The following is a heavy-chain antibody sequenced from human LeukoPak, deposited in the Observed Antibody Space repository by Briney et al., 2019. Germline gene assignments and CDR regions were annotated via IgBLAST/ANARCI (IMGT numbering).Heavy chain of an antibody. Sequence: SETLSLTCAVYGGSFSGYYWSWIRQPPGKGLEWIGEINHSGSTNYNPSLKSRVTISVDTSKNQFSLKLTSVTAADTAVYYCANSANYGGNSGYFDSWAQGTLVTVSS. D-gene: IGHD4-23*01. CDR2: INHSGST. CDR3: ANSANYGGNSGYFDS. V-gene: IGHV4-34*01. CDR1: GGSFSGYY. J-gene: IGHJ4*02.